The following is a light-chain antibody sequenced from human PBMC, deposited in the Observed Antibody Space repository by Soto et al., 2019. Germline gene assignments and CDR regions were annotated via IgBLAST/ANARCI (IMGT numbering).Light chain of an antibody. J-gene: IGKJ1*01. Sequence: EIVLTQSPATLSLSPGERATLSCRASQSVSSYLAWYQQKPGQAPRLLIYDASIRATGIPDRISGSGSERDFTLTISRLEPEDAAVYYCQQYLNSPRTFGQGTKLEIK. CDR3: QQYLNSPRT. V-gene: IGKV3-11*02. CDR2: DAS. CDR1: QSVSSY.